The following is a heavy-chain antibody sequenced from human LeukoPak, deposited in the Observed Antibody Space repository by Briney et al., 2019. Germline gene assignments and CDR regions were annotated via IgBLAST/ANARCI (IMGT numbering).Heavy chain of an antibody. CDR2: ISYDGSNK. Sequence: GGSLRLSCAASGFTFSSYAMHWVRQAPGKGLEWVAVISYDGSNKYYADSVKGRFTISRDNSKNTLYLQMNSLRAEDTAVYYCARDRVIAVAGNCLDYWGQGTLVTVSS. V-gene: IGHV3-30*04. D-gene: IGHD6-19*01. J-gene: IGHJ4*02. CDR1: GFTFSSYA. CDR3: ARDRVIAVAGNCLDY.